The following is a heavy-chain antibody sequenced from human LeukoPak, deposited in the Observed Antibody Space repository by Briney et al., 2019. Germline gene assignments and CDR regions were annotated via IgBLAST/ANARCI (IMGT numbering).Heavy chain of an antibody. V-gene: IGHV4-59*01. D-gene: IGHD2-15*01. J-gene: IGHJ4*02. CDR1: GGSMSNYY. CDR3: ARSRWGYCFDH. CDR2: IYDSAST. Sequence: PSETLSLTCTVSGGSMSNYYWTWIRQPPGEGLEWIWYIYDSASTNYNPSIKSRVTISADTSSNQFSLRLSSVTPTDTAMYYCARSRWGYCFDHWGQGTLVTVSS.